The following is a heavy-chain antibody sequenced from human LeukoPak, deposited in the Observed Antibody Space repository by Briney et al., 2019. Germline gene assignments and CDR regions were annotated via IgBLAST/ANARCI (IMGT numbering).Heavy chain of an antibody. J-gene: IGHJ4*02. V-gene: IGHV4-39*07. D-gene: IGHD2-15*01. CDR1: GGSISSSSYY. Sequence: PSETLSLTCTVSGGSISSSSYYWAWIRQSPGKGLEWIGSIYYSGSTYYNPSLKSRVTMSVDTSKNQFSLKLSSVTAADTAVYYCARNFVVVVAATPVFWYFDYWGQGTLVTVSS. CDR3: ARNFVVVVAATPVFWYFDY. CDR2: IYYSGST.